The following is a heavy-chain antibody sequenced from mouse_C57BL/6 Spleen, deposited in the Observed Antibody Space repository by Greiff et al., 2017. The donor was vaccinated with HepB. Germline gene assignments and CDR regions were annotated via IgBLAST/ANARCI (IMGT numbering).Heavy chain of an antibody. Sequence: VQLQQSGAELARPGASVKMSCKASGYTFTSYTMHWVKQRPGQGLEWIGYINPSSGYTKYNQKFKDKATLTADKSSSTAYMQLSSLTSEDSAVYYCARWPYDGYPYYFDYWGQGTTLTVSS. V-gene: IGHV1-4*01. D-gene: IGHD2-3*01. CDR1: GYTFTSYT. CDR3: ARWPYDGYPYYFDY. CDR2: INPSSGYT. J-gene: IGHJ2*01.